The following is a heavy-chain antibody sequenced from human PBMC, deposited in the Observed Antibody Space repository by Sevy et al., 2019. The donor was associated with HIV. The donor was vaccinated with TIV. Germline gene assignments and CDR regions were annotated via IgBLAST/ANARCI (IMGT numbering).Heavy chain of an antibody. CDR2: ISWNSGSI. V-gene: IGHV3-9*01. Sequence: SLRLSCAASGFTFDDYAMHWVRQAPGKGLEWVSGISWNSGSIGYADSVKGRFTISRDNAKNSLYLQMNSLRAEDTALYYCAKDMRELQLATFDYWGQGTLVTVSS. D-gene: IGHD6-13*01. CDR3: AKDMRELQLATFDY. J-gene: IGHJ4*02. CDR1: GFTFDDYA.